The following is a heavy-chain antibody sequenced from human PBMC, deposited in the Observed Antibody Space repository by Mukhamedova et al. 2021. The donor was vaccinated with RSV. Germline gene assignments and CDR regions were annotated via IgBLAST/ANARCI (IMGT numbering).Heavy chain of an antibody. Sequence: PGKGLEWVSAISGSGGSTYYADSVKGRFTISRDNSKNTLYLQMNSLRAEDTAVYYCAKASAYSGGWGPPGYFDLWGRGTLVTVSS. J-gene: IGHJ2*01. D-gene: IGHD6-19*01. CDR3: AKASAYSGGWGPPGYFDL. V-gene: IGHV3-23*01. CDR2: ISGSGGST.